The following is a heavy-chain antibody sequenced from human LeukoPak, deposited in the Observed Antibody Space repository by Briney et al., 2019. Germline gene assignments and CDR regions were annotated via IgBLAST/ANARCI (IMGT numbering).Heavy chain of an antibody. V-gene: IGHV4-39*01. Sequence: SETLSLTCTVSGGSISSSSYYWGWIRQPPGKGLEWIGSIYYSGSTYYNPSLKGRVTISVDTSKNQFSLKLSSVTAADTAVYYCARGYTAFYFDYWGQGTLVTVSS. CDR1: GGSISSSSYY. D-gene: IGHD5-18*01. J-gene: IGHJ4*02. CDR3: ARGYTAFYFDY. CDR2: IYYSGST.